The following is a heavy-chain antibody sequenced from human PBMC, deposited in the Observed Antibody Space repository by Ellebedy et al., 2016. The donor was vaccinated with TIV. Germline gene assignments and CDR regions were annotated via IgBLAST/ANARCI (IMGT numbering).Heavy chain of an antibody. CDR3: ARELHIAGDY. CDR2: ISKDGGYQ. Sequence: GESLKIPXAASGFTFSGNGMHWVRQAPGKGLEWVAVISKDGGYQSYADSVKGRFTISRDNSKSTLYLQMNSLRPEDTAVYYCARELHIAGDYWGQGTLVTVSS. CDR1: GFTFSGNG. D-gene: IGHD2-21*01. V-gene: IGHV3-30*03. J-gene: IGHJ4*02.